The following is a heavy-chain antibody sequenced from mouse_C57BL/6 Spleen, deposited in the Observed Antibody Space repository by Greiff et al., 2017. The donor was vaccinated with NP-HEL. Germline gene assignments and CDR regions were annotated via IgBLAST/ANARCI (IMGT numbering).Heavy chain of an antibody. D-gene: IGHD3-2*02. CDR3: ARRRDSSGYDFYAMDY. J-gene: IGHJ4*01. V-gene: IGHV1-19*01. Sequence: VQLQQSGPVLVKPGASVKMSCKASGYTFTDYYMNWVKQSHGKSLEWIGVINPYNGGTSYNQKFKGKATLTVDKSSSTAYMELNSLTSEDSAVYYCARRRDSSGYDFYAMDYWGQGTSVTVSS. CDR2: INPYNGGT. CDR1: GYTFTDYY.